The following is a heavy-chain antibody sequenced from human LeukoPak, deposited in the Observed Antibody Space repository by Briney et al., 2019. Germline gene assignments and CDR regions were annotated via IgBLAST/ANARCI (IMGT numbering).Heavy chain of an antibody. CDR1: GYTFTSYG. Sequence: ASVKVSCKASGYTFTSYGISWVRQAPGQGLEWMGWISAYNGNTNYAQKLQGRVTMTTDTSTSTAYMELRSLRSDDTAVYYCARVPYDILTGYFNWFDPWGQGTLVTVSS. CDR3: ARVPYDILTGYFNWFDP. J-gene: IGHJ5*02. CDR2: ISAYNGNT. V-gene: IGHV1-18*01. D-gene: IGHD3-9*01.